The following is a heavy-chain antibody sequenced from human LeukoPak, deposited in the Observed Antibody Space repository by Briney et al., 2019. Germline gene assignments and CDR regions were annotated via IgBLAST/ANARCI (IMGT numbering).Heavy chain of an antibody. V-gene: IGHV4-39*01. CDR1: GGSTSSSSYY. Sequence: SETLSLTCTVSGGSTSSSSYYWGWIRQPPGKGLEWIGGISYSGSTYYNPSLKSRVTIYVDTSKNQFSLKLSSVTAADTAVYYCARHGLSGVSLRINWFDPWGRGTLVTVSS. CDR3: ARHGLSGVSLRINWFDP. J-gene: IGHJ5*02. D-gene: IGHD1-26*01. CDR2: ISYSGST.